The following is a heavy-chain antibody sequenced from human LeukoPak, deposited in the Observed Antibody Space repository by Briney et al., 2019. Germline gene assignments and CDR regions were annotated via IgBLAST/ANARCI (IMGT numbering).Heavy chain of an antibody. CDR3: ARDCSTSCCPPFNY. J-gene: IGHJ4*02. D-gene: IGHD2-2*01. CDR2: VSAYNGDT. CDR1: GYTFTSYG. Sequence: ASVKVSCKASGYTFTSYGISGVRQAPGQGLDWMGWVSAYNGDTNYAQRFQGRVTMTTDASTSTAYMELRSLRSDDTAVYYCARDCSTSCCPPFNYWGQGTLVTVSS. V-gene: IGHV1-18*04.